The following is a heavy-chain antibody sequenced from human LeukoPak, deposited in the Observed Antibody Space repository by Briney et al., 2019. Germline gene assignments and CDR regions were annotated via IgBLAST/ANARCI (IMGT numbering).Heavy chain of an antibody. D-gene: IGHD1-14*01. V-gene: IGHV3-30*18. J-gene: IGHJ4*02. CDR1: GYTFSAYG. CDR3: AKRKVFYFEY. Sequence: GSLRLFCAASGYTFSAYGMFWVRQAPGKGLEWVAVISYDGNNRDYADSVKGRFTISRDNSNNTVFLRMNSLRTEDTAVYYCAKRKVFYFEYWGQGTLVTVSS. CDR2: ISYDGNNR.